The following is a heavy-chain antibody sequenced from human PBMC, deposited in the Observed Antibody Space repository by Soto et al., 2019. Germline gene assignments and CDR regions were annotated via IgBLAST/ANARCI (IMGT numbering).Heavy chain of an antibody. CDR2: IYYNEGI. J-gene: IGHJ4*02. CDR3: ASHDDSTPYYFDY. D-gene: IGHD3-22*01. Sequence: QVQLQESGPGLVKPSETLSLTCTVSGGSINSYYWNWIRQPPGKGLEWIGYIYYNEGINYNPSHKSRDTMSLDTSKNQFSLKLNSVTAADTAVYYCASHDDSTPYYFDYWGQGTLVTVSS. V-gene: IGHV4-59*08. CDR1: GGSINSYY.